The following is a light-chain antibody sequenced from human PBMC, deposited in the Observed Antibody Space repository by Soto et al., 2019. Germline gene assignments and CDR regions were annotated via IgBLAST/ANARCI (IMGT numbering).Light chain of an antibody. J-gene: IGKJ1*01. CDR1: QSISSY. CDR3: QQSYSTPWT. V-gene: IGKV1-39*01. Sequence: DIQITHSPSSLSSSVLDIFTITCLASQSISSYLNWYQQKPGKAPKLLIYAASSLQSGVPSRFSGSGSGTDFTLTISSLQPEDFATYYCQQSYSTPWTFGQGTKVDIK. CDR2: AAS.